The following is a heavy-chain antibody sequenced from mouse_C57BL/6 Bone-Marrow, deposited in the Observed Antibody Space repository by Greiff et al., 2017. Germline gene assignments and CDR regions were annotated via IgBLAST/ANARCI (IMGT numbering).Heavy chain of an antibody. CDR1: GYTFTSYW. V-gene: IGHV1S132*01. D-gene: IGHD1-1*01. CDR2: IFPGTGTT. Sequence: QVQLQQSGAELVKPGASVKLSCKTSGYTFTSYWIQWVKQRPGQGLGWIGEIFPGTGTTYYNEKFKGKATLTIDTSSSTAYMQLSSLTSEDSAVYFWARGGILITTVVEGAWFAYWGQGTLVTVSA. J-gene: IGHJ3*01. CDR3: ARGGILITTVVEGAWFAY.